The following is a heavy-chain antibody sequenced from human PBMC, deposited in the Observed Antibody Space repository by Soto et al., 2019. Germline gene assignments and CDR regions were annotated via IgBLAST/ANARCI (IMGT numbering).Heavy chain of an antibody. J-gene: IGHJ4*02. V-gene: IGHV3-7*01. CDR3: ARDGTIFGVAFFDY. Sequence: GGSLRLSCAASGFTFSSYWMSWVRQAPGKGLEWVANIKQDGSEKYYVDSVKGRFTISRDNAKNSLYLQMNSLRAEDTAVYYCARDGTIFGVAFFDYWGQGTLVTVSS. D-gene: IGHD3-3*01. CDR1: GFTFSSYW. CDR2: IKQDGSEK.